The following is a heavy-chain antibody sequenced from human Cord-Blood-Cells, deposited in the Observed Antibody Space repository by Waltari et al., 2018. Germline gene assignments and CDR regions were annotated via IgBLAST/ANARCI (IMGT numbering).Heavy chain of an antibody. CDR2: ISYDGSNK. Sequence: QVQLVESGGGVVQPGRSLRLSCAASGFTFSSYGMHCVRQAPGKGLEWVAVISYDGSNKYYADSVKGRFTISRDNSKNTLYLQMNSLRAEDTAVYYCAKAQIAAAVDYWGQGTLVTVSS. CDR1: GFTFSSYG. CDR3: AKAQIAAAVDY. J-gene: IGHJ4*02. D-gene: IGHD6-13*01. V-gene: IGHV3-30*18.